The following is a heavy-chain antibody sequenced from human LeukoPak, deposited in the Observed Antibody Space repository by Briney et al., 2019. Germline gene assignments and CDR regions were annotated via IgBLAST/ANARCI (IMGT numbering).Heavy chain of an antibody. CDR3: ARDRGAAAGPGYFQH. Sequence: PSETLSLTCTVSGGSISSYYWSWIRQPPGRGLEWIGYIYYSGSTNYNPSLKSRVTISVGTSKNQFSLKLSSVTAADTAVYYCARDRGAAAGPGYFQHWGQGTLVTVSS. D-gene: IGHD6-13*01. CDR1: GGSISSYY. CDR2: IYYSGST. V-gene: IGHV4-59*01. J-gene: IGHJ1*01.